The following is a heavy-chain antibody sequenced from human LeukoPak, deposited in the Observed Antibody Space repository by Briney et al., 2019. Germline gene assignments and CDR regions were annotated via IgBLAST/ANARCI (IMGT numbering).Heavy chain of an antibody. Sequence: ASVKVSCKASGYTLTGYYMHWLRQAPGQGLEWMGWINPHSGGTNYAQKFQGGVTMTRDTSITTAYMDLSSLRSDDTAVYYCARDVGEYCSSTNCYASHYWGQGTLVTVSS. J-gene: IGHJ4*02. CDR3: ARDVGEYCSSTNCYASHY. CDR1: GYTLTGYY. V-gene: IGHV1-2*02. CDR2: INPHSGGT. D-gene: IGHD2-2*01.